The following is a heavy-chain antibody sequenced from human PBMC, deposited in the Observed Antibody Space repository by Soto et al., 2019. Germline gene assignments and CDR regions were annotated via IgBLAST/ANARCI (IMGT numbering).Heavy chain of an antibody. CDR2: INAGNGNT. J-gene: IGHJ5*02. V-gene: IGHV1-3*01. CDR3: ARGYGGPIGWFDP. D-gene: IGHD3-16*01. Sequence: QVQLVQSGAEVKKPGASVKVSCKASGYTYTSYAMHWVRQAPGQRLEWMGWINAGNGNTKYSQKFQGRVTITRDTSASTAYMELSSLRSEDTAVYYCARGYGGPIGWFDPWGQGTLVTVSS. CDR1: GYTYTSYA.